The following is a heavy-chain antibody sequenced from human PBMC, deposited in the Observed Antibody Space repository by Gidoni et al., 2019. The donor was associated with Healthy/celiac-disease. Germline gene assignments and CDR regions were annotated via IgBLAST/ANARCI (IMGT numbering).Heavy chain of an antibody. Sequence: QVQLVESGGGVVQPGRSLRLSCPASGFTSRTYGMHWVRPAPGRGLGGVAVIWYDGSNKYYADAVKGRFTISRDNSKNTLYLQMNSLRAEDTAVYYCARAPRDYYDSSGYYSYWGQGTLVTVSS. D-gene: IGHD3-22*01. CDR3: ARAPRDYYDSSGYYSY. CDR2: IWYDGSNK. J-gene: IGHJ4*02. V-gene: IGHV3-33*01. CDR1: GFTSRTYG.